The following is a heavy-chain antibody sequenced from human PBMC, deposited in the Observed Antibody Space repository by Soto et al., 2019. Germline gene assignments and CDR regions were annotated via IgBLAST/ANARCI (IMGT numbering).Heavy chain of an antibody. CDR1: GGSMSSHY. CDR3: ARGRYSSSPSGNWYFDL. V-gene: IGHV4-59*11. J-gene: IGHJ2*01. CDR2: IYYSGST. Sequence: KASETLSLTCTVSGGSMSSHYWTWLRQSPGKGLEWIGYIYYSGSTNYNPSLKSRVTISVDTSKNQFSLKLSSVTAADTAVYYCARGRYSSSPSGNWYFDLWGRGTLVTVSS. D-gene: IGHD6-6*01.